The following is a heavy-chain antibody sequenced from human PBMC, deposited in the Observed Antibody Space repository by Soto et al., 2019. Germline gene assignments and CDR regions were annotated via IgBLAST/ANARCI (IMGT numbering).Heavy chain of an antibody. V-gene: IGHV4-39*02. J-gene: IGHJ3*01. D-gene: IGHD3-10*01. CDR3: AGSYGNAFEV. Sequence: QLQLQESGPGLVKPSETLSLTCSVSGGSITTSSYNWDWIRQPPGKGLELLGTIYYDGSTYYNPSRKSRVTISVDTSNNHFALKVNSVTAADTAVYYGAGSYGNAFEVWGRGTVVTVSS. CDR1: GGSITTSSYN. CDR2: IYYDGST.